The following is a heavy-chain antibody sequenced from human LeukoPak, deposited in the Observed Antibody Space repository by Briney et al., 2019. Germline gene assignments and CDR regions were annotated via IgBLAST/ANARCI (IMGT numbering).Heavy chain of an antibody. J-gene: IGHJ6*02. Sequence: SVKVSCKASGGTFSIYAVSWVRQAPGQGLEWMGGIIPILGIANYAQKFQGRVTITADKSTSTACMELSSLRSEDTAVYYCARTRVYYYGMDVWGQGTTVTVSS. V-gene: IGHV1-69*04. CDR1: GGTFSIYA. CDR2: IIPILGIA. CDR3: ARTRVYYYGMDV.